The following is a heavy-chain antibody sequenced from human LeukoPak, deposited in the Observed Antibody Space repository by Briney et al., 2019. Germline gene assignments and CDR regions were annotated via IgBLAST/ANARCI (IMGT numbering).Heavy chain of an antibody. D-gene: IGHD2-2*01. Sequence: GGSLRLSCAASGFTFSSYAMSWVRQAPGKGLEWVSAISGNGGSTYYADSVKGRFTISRDNSKNTLYLQMNSLRAEDTAVYYCAKLLCSSTSCGDYWGQGTPVTVSS. J-gene: IGHJ4*02. CDR3: AKLLCSSTSCGDY. V-gene: IGHV3-23*01. CDR2: ISGNGGST. CDR1: GFTFSSYA.